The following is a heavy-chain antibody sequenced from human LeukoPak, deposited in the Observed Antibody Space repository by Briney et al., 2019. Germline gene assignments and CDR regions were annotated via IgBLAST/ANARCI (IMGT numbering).Heavy chain of an antibody. D-gene: IGHD2-2*01. CDR3: ARGLVVPAAPVGWYFDL. J-gene: IGHJ2*01. CDR2: IYYSGST. V-gene: IGHV4-31*03. CDR1: GGSISSSGYY. Sequence: SETLSLTCTVSGGSISSSGYYWSWIRQHPGKGLEWIGYIYYSGSTYYNPSLKSRVTISVDTSKNQFSLKLSSVTAADTAVYYCARGLVVPAAPVGWYFDLWGRGTLVTVSS.